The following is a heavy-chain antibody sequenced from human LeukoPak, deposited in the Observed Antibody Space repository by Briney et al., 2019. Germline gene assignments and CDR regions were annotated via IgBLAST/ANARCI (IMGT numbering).Heavy chain of an antibody. Sequence: SETLSLTCTVSGGSISSRSYYWGWIRQPPGKGLEWIGSIYYSGSTYYNPSLKSRVTISVDTSKSQFSPKLSSVTAADTAVYYCARGGGSYPFDYWGQGTLVTVSS. D-gene: IGHD1-26*01. CDR1: GGSISSRSYY. CDR2: IYYSGST. J-gene: IGHJ4*02. CDR3: ARGGGSYPFDY. V-gene: IGHV4-39*01.